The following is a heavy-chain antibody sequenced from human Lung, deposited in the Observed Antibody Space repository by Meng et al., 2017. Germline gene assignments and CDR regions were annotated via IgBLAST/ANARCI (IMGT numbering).Heavy chain of an antibody. J-gene: IGHJ4*02. D-gene: IGHD4-11*01. CDR1: GGSFSDYY. CDR2: INHSGST. Sequence: QGRVKQWGAGLLKPSETRSLTCVVSGGSFSDYYWSWIRHPPGKGLEWIGEINHSGSTNYNPSLESRATISVDTSQNNLSLKLSSVTAADSAVYYCARGPTTMAHDFDYWGQGTLVTVSS. V-gene: IGHV4-34*01. CDR3: ARGPTTMAHDFDY.